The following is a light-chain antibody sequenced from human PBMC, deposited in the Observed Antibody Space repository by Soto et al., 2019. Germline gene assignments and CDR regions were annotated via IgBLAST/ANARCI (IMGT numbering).Light chain of an antibody. V-gene: IGKV3-20*01. CDR2: DAS. J-gene: IGKJ4*01. CDR1: QSVSSSY. CDR3: QQYASSVT. Sequence: EIVLTQSPGTLSLSPVERATLSCMASQSVSSSYLAWYQQKPVQAPRVLIYDASSRAACIPDRVSGSGSGTEVTLPLSRLEPEDLAVYYCQQYASSVTFGGGTKVDIK.